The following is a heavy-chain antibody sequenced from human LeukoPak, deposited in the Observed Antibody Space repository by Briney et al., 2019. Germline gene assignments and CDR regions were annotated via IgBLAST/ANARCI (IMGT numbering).Heavy chain of an antibody. CDR1: GGSISSYY. CDR3: ARLYSSSWQFDY. V-gene: IGHV4-59*12. Sequence: PSETLSLTCTVSGGSISSYYWTWIRQPPGKGLEWIGYIYYSGTTYYNPSLKSRVTISLDTSKNKFSLKLSSVTAADTAVYYCARLYSSSWQFDYWGQGTLVTVSS. J-gene: IGHJ4*02. CDR2: IYYSGTT. D-gene: IGHD6-13*01.